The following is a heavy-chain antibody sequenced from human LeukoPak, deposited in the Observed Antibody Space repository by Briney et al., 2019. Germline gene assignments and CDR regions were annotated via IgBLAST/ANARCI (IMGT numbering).Heavy chain of an antibody. CDR2: ISGDGTRT. CDR1: GFTFSSHW. J-gene: IGHJ4*02. CDR3: AKLVVTPTPVDF. V-gene: IGHV3-74*01. D-gene: IGHD2-21*02. Sequence: PGGSLRLSCAASGFTFSSHWMYWVRHAPGKGLVCVAGISGDGTRTIYPDSVKGRFTISRVNAKDTLYVQMNSLRVEDTAVYYCAKLVVTPTPVDFWGQGTLVTVSS.